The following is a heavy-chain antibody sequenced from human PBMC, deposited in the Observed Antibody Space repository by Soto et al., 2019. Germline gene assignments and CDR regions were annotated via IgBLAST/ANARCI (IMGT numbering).Heavy chain of an antibody. V-gene: IGHV1-18*01. CDR1: GYTFTSYG. D-gene: IGHD6-13*01. CDR3: ARVPLEQQLVWFDP. J-gene: IGHJ5*02. Sequence: ASVNVSCTASGYTFTSYGISWVRQAPGQGLEWMGWISAYNGNTNYAQKLQGRVTMTTDTSTSAAYMELRSLRSDDTAVYYCARVPLEQQLVWFDPWGQGTLVTVSS. CDR2: ISAYNGNT.